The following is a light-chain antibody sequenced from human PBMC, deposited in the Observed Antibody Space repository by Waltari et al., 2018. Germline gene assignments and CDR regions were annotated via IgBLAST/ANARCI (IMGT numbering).Light chain of an antibody. CDR2: DAA. V-gene: IGKV1-33*01. CDR3: QQYHNLPAT. Sequence: DIQMTQSPSSLSASVGDRVTITCHASQDISNSLNWYQQKPGKAPKVLIYDAANLESGVPSRFSGSGFGTDFTFTISSLQPEDLATYFCQQYHNLPATFGGGTKVESK. J-gene: IGKJ4*01. CDR1: QDISNS.